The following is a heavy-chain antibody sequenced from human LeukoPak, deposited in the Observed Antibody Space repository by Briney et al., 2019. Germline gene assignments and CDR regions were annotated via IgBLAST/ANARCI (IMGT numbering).Heavy chain of an antibody. CDR2: IFYSGST. V-gene: IGHV4-59*08. CDR3: ARVRGLGVISPYFDY. D-gene: IGHD3-16*02. J-gene: IGHJ4*02. CDR1: VGSISTHC. Sequence: SETLSLTCSDSVGSISTHCWGWIRRPPGKGLEWLGRIFYSGSTNYNPSLKCRVTMSVDPSKNQFSLKLSSVTAADTAVYYCARVRGLGVISPYFDYWGQGTLVSVSS.